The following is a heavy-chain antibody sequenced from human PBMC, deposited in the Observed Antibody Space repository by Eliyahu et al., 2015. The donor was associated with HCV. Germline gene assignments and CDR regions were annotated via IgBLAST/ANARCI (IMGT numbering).Heavy chain of an antibody. CDR3: ARGLNYDDY. J-gene: IGHJ4*02. D-gene: IGHD3-22*01. V-gene: IGHV4-34*01. Sequence: QVQLQQWGTRLLKPSETLSLTCGVSGGSLSGYYWSWIRQSPGKGLEWIGEINYSKRISYNPSLKSRVTLSVDTPKNQFSLKLSSVTAADTAVYYCARGLNYDDYWGQGTLVTVSS. CDR2: INYSKRI. CDR1: GGSLSGYY.